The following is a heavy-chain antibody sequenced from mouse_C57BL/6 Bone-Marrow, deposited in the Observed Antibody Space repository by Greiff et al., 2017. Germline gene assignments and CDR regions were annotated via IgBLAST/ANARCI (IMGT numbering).Heavy chain of an antibody. V-gene: IGHV1-81*01. J-gene: IGHJ2*01. D-gene: IGHD1-1*01. CDR3: ARSYCDDGAY. CDR1: GYTFTSYG. Sequence: QVQLQQSGAELARPGASVKLSCKASGYTFTSYGISWVKQRTGQGLEWIGEIYPRSGNTYYNEKFKGKATLTADKSSSTAYMELRSLTSEDSAVYYCARSYCDDGAYGGQGTTLTVSS. CDR2: IYPRSGNT.